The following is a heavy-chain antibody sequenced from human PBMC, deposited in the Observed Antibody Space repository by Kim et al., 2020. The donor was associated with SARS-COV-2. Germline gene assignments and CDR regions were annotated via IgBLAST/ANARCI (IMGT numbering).Heavy chain of an antibody. CDR2: ISYDGSNK. V-gene: IGHV3-30*18. J-gene: IGHJ3*02. CDR1: GFTFSSYG. D-gene: IGHD3-3*01. Sequence: GGSLRLSCAASGFTFSSYGMHWVRQAPGKGLEWVAVISYDGSNKYYADSVKGRFTISRDNSKNTRYLQMNSLRAEDTAVYYCAKAQILERLFHAFDIWG. CDR3: AKAQILERLFHAFDI.